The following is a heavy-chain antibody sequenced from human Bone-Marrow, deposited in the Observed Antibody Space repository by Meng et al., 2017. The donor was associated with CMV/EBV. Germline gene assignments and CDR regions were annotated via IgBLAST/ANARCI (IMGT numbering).Heavy chain of an antibody. Sequence: GESLKISCAGSGFTFSSHWMSWVRQAPGKGLEWVANIKEDGSEKYYVDSVKGRFTISRDNAKNSLYLQMNSLRADDTAVYYCARDARFLECPDYWGQGTLVTVSS. D-gene: IGHD3-3*01. CDR3: ARDARFLECPDY. V-gene: IGHV3-7*01. CDR1: GFTFSSHW. J-gene: IGHJ4*02. CDR2: IKEDGSEK.